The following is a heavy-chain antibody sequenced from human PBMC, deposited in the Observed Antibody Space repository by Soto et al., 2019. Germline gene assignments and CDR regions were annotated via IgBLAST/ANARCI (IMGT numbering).Heavy chain of an antibody. CDR2: VNPNSGNP. CDR3: ARTLYGDNVDY. Sequence: QVQLVQSGAEGKKPGASVKVSCKASGYTFTSYDINWVRQATGQGLVWMGWVNPNSGNPGYAQKCQGRVTMTRNTSISAAYMELSSLRSDDTAVYYCARTLYGDNVDYWGQVTLVTVSS. CDR1: GYTFTSYD. J-gene: IGHJ4*02. D-gene: IGHD4-17*01. V-gene: IGHV1-8*01.